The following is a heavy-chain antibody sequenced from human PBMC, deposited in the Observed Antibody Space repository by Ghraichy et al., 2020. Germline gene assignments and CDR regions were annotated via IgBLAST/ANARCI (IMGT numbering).Heavy chain of an antibody. J-gene: IGHJ2*01. D-gene: IGHD4-17*01. CDR3: ARDGDYPRYFDL. CDR2: ISSSSSYI. V-gene: IGHV3-21*01. Sequence: LTCAASGFTFSSYSMNWVRQAPGKGLEWVSSISSSSSYIYYGDSVKGRFTISRDNAKNSMYLQMNSLRAEDTAVYYCARDGDYPRYFDLWGRGTLVTVSS. CDR1: GFTFSSYS.